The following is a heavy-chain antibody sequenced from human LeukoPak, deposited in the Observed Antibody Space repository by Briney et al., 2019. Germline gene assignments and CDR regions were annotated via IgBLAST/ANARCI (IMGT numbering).Heavy chain of an antibody. Sequence: PSETLSLTCTVSGYSISSGYYWGWIRQPPGKGLEWIGSIYHSGSTYYNPSLKSRVTVSVDTSKNQFSLKLSSVTAADTAVYYCARVSVSEGGLDYWGQGTLVTVSS. D-gene: IGHD3-16*01. J-gene: IGHJ4*02. CDR3: ARVSVSEGGLDY. CDR1: GYSISSGYY. CDR2: IYHSGST. V-gene: IGHV4-38-2*02.